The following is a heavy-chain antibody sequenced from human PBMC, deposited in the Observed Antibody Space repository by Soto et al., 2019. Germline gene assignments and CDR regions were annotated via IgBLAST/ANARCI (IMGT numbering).Heavy chain of an antibody. D-gene: IGHD3-10*01. V-gene: IGHV1-69*02. CDR1: GGTFSSYT. CDR3: ASGGAHYYGSWSYYNERWRYDY. J-gene: IGHJ4*02. CDR2: IIPILGIA. Sequence: ASVKVSCKASGGTFSSYTISWVRQAPGKGLEWMGRIIPILGIANYAQKFQGRVTITADKSTSTAYMELSSLRSEDTAVYYCASGGAHYYGSWSYYNERWRYDYWGQGTLVTVSS.